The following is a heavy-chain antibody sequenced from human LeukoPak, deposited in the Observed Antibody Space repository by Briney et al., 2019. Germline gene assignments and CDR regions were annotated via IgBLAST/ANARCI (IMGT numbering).Heavy chain of an antibody. CDR1: GYTFTSYG. CDR2: ISAYNGNT. D-gene: IGHD1-26*01. J-gene: IGHJ5*02. Sequence: EASVKVSCKASGYTFTSYGISWVRQAPGQGLEWMGWISAYNGNTNYAQKLQGRVTMTTDTSTSTAYMEQRSLRSDDTAVYYCAREVSGSYYGDNWFDPWGQGTLVTVSS. CDR3: AREVSGSYYGDNWFDP. V-gene: IGHV1-18*01.